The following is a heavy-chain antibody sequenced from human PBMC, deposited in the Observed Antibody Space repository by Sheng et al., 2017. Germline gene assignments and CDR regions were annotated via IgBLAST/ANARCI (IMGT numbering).Heavy chain of an antibody. CDR2: IGFQGTYK. J-gene: IGHJ3*02. CDR1: GFIFSNYG. Sequence: QVQLVESGGGVVQPGGSVRLSCAASGFIFSNYGIHWVRQAPGKGLEWVTFIGFQGTYKVYADSVKGRFTISRDNSKNTVSLQMNSLRPEDTALYYCTKGDARPALNNPFDIWGQGTLVSISA. V-gene: IGHV3-30*02. CDR3: TKGDARPALNNPFDI.